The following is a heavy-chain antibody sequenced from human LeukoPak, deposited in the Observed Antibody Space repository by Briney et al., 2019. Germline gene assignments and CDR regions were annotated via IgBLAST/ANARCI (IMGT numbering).Heavy chain of an antibody. CDR2: IRYDGSEK. Sequence: GGSLRLSCAASGFIISSYGMHWVRQAPGKGLESVAFIRYDGSEKYYADSVKGRFTISRDNSKNTLYLQMNSLRAEDTAVYYCARDLRRYGSGSYSPPFDYWGQGTLVTVSS. CDR1: GFIISSYG. D-gene: IGHD3-10*01. J-gene: IGHJ4*02. CDR3: ARDLRRYGSGSYSPPFDY. V-gene: IGHV3-30*02.